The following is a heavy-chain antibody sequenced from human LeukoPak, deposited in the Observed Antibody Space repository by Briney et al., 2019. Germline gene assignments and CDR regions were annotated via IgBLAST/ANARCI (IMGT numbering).Heavy chain of an antibody. J-gene: IGHJ4*02. D-gene: IGHD5-12*01. CDR1: GFTFNNYG. CDR3: ARDYIVTTMKGFDY. Sequence: PGGSLRLSCAASGFTFNNYGMHWVRQAPGKGLEWVAVIWYDGSNKYLADSVKGRFTISRDNSKNTLYLQMNSLRAEDKAIYYCARDYIVTTMKGFDYWGQGTLVTVSS. V-gene: IGHV3-33*01. CDR2: IWYDGSNK.